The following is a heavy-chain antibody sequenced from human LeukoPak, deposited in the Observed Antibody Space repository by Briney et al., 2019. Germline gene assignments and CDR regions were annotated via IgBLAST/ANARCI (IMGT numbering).Heavy chain of an antibody. J-gene: IGHJ4*02. CDR2: INHSGST. V-gene: IGHV4-34*01. CDR3: ARGLAVAGVDY. CDR1: GGSFSGYY. D-gene: IGHD6-19*01. Sequence: SETLSLTCAVYGGSFSGYYWSWIRQPPGKGLEWIGEINHSGSTNYNPSLKSRVTISVDTSKNQFSLKLSSVTAADTAVYYCARGLAVAGVDYWGQGTLVTVSS.